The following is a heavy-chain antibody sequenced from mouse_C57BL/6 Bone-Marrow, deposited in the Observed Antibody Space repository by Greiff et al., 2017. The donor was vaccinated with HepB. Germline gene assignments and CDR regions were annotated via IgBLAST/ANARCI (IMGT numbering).Heavy chain of an antibody. CDR1: GFTFSDYG. CDR2: ISSGSSTI. V-gene: IGHV5-17*01. CDR3: ARCYYDYGYYYAMDY. D-gene: IGHD2-4*01. J-gene: IGHJ4*01. Sequence: EVQLVESGGGLVKPGGSLKLSCAASGFTFSDYGMHWVRQAPEKGLEWVAYISSGSSTIYYADTVKGRFTISRDNAKNTLFLQMTSLRSEDTAMYYCARCYYDYGYYYAMDYWGQGTSVTVSS.